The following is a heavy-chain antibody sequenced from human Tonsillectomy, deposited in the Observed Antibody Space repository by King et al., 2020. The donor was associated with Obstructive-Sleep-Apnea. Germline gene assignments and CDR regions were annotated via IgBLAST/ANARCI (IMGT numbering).Heavy chain of an antibody. Sequence: QLQESGPGLVKPSETLSLTCTVSGDSISSYYWSWIRQPAGQGLEWIGRIYTIGCTNYNPSLTSRVTMPVDSSKNQFSLKLSSVTAADTAVYYCASIAVAGTSHHDYWGQGTLVTVSS. CDR2: IYTIGCT. CDR1: GDSISSYY. D-gene: IGHD6-19*01. J-gene: IGHJ4*02. CDR3: ASIAVAGTSHHDY. V-gene: IGHV4-4*07.